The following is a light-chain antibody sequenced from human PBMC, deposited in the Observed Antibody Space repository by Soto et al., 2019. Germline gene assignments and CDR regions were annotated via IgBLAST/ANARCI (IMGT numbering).Light chain of an antibody. V-gene: IGKV3-15*01. J-gene: IGKJ4*01. CDR2: GAS. Sequence: EIVMTQSPATLSVSPGERATLSCRASQSVSSNLAWYQQKPGQAPRLLIYGASPRATGIPARFSGSGSGTVFTLTISSLQPEDFAAYYCQQLNSYPQLTFGGGTKVDIK. CDR3: QQLNSYPQLT. CDR1: QSVSSN.